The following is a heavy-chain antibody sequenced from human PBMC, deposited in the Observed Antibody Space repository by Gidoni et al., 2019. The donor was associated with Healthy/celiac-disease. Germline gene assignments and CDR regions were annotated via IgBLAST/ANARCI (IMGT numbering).Heavy chain of an antibody. CDR1: GVTFSSYA. D-gene: IGHD5-18*01. J-gene: IGHJ4*02. Sequence: EVQLLESGGGLVQSGGSLRLSCAASGVTFSSYALSWVRQAPGKGLEWVSAISGSGGSTCYADSVKGRFTISRDNSKNTLYLQMNSLRAEDTAVYYCAARGYSRDYWGQRTLVTVSS. CDR2: ISGSGGST. V-gene: IGHV3-23*01. CDR3: AARGYSRDY.